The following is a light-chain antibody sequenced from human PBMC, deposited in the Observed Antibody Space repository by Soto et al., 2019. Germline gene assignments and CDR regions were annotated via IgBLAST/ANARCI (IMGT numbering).Light chain of an antibody. CDR1: QDISNY. J-gene: IGKJ4*01. V-gene: IGKV1-33*01. CDR2: GAS. CDR3: QQYDNVPLT. Sequence: DIQMSQSPSSLSASVGDRVTITCQASQDISNYLNWYQQKPGKAHMLLIYGASNLETGVPSRFSESGAGTDFTFTIISLQSEDIATYYCQQYDNVPLTFGGGTKV.